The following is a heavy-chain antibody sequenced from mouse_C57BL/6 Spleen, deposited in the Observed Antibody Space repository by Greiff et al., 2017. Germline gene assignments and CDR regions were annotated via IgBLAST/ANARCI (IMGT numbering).Heavy chain of an antibody. CDR3: TRKLSPHGYSIDD. Sequence: QVQLQQSGAELVRPGASVTLSCKASGYTFTDYDMHWVKQTPVHGLEWIGAIDPETGGTDYNQKFKGKATLTADKASSTAYMGLSMLTSEYTAVYDCTRKLSPHGYSIDDWGQGTSVTVSS. D-gene: IGHD1-1*01. CDR1: GYTFTDYD. J-gene: IGHJ4*01. CDR2: IDPETGGT. V-gene: IGHV1-15*01.